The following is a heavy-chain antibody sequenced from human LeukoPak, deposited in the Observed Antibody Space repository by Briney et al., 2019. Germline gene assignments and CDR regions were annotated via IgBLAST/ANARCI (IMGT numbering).Heavy chain of an antibody. CDR3: ARAHSSSDYFDC. CDR2: IYTGGSA. V-gene: IGHV3-53*01. CDR1: GFTVSSNH. D-gene: IGHD6-19*01. J-gene: IGHJ4*02. Sequence: GGSLRRSCAASGFTVSSNHMNWVRQAPGKGLEWVSVIYTGGSAYYADSVKGRFTTSRDNSKNMLYLQMNSLKAEDTAIYYCARAHSSSDYFDCWGQGILVIVSS.